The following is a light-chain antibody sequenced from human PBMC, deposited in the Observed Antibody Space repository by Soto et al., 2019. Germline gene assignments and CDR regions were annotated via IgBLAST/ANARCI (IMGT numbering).Light chain of an antibody. J-gene: IGKJ1*01. CDR2: GAS. V-gene: IGKV3-20*01. CDR1: QTISSSF. Sequence: EIVLTQSPGTLSLSPGERATLSCRVSQTISSSFLAWYQQKPGQAPRLLIYGASSRATGIPDRFSGSGSGTDFTLTISRLAPEDFAVFYCQQYGSSPGTFGRGTKVEV. CDR3: QQYGSSPGT.